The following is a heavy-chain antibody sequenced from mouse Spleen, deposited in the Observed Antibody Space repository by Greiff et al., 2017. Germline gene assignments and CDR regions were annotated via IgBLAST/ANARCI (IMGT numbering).Heavy chain of an antibody. CDR3: ANAYYGNIYWYFDV. CDR2: IYPRSGNT. Sequence: VQLQQSGAELARPGASVKLSCKASGYTFTSYGISWVKQRTGQGLEWIGEIYPRSGNTYYNEKFKGKATLTADKSSSTAYMELRSLTSEDSAVYFCANAYYGNIYWYFDVWGAGTTVTVSS. V-gene: IGHV1-81*01. D-gene: IGHD2-10*01. J-gene: IGHJ1*01. CDR1: GYTFTSYG.